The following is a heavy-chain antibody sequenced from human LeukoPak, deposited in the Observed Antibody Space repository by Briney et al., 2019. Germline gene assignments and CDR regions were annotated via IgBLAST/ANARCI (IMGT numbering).Heavy chain of an antibody. D-gene: IGHD6-13*01. CDR3: ARENRQQQLDN. V-gene: IGHV1-2*06. J-gene: IGHJ4*02. CDR2: INPNSGGP. Sequence: ASVKVSCKASGYTFTDYYMHWVRQAPGQGLEWMGRINPNSGGPNSAQKFQGRVTMTRDTSISTAYMELTRLRSDDTAVYYCARENRQQQLDNWGQGTLVTVSS. CDR1: GYTFTDYY.